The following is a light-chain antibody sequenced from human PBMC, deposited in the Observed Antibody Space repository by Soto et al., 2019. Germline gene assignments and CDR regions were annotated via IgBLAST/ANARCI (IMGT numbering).Light chain of an antibody. CDR2: DAS. CDR1: QSISSW. CDR3: KQYNSYYLT. V-gene: IGKV1-5*01. Sequence: DIQMTQSPSTLSASVGDRVTITCRASQSISSWLAWYQQKPGKAPKLLIYDASSLESGVPSRFSGSGSGTEFTLTISSLKPDDFATYSCKQYNSYYLTFGGGTKVEIK. J-gene: IGKJ4*01.